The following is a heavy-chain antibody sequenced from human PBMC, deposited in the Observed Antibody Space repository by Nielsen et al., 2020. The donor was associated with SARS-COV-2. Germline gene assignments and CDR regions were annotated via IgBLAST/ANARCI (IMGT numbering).Heavy chain of an antibody. Sequence: GESLKISCAASGFTFSCCAMHWVRQAPGKGLEWVAVVSYDGSKQYYADSVKGRFTISRDNSKNTLYLQMNSLRAEDTAVYYCAGHLSWYGMDVWGQGTTVTVSS. J-gene: IGHJ6*02. D-gene: IGHD3-16*02. V-gene: IGHV3-33*05. CDR1: GFTFSCCA. CDR2: VSYDGSKQ. CDR3: AGHLSWYGMDV.